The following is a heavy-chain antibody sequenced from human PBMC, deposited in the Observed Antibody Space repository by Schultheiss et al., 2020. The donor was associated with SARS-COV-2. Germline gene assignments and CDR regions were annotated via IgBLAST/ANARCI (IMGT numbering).Heavy chain of an antibody. Sequence: GGSLRLSCAASGFTFSSYSMNWVRQAPGKGLEWVSAISGSGGSTYYADSVKGRFTISRDNAKNSLYLQMNSLRAEDTAVYYCARVFFSVDGMDVWGQGTMVTVSS. CDR2: ISGSGGST. J-gene: IGHJ6*02. CDR1: GFTFSSYS. CDR3: ARVFFSVDGMDV. D-gene: IGHD3-3*01. V-gene: IGHV3-21*01.